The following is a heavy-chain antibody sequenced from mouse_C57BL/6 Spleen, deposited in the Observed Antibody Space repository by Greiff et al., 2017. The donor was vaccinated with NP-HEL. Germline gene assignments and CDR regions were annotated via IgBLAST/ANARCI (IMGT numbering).Heavy chain of an antibody. CDR1: GYTFTSYG. J-gene: IGHJ4*01. Sequence: VQLQQSGAELARPGASVKLSCKASGYTFTSYGISWVKQRTGQGLEWIGEIYPRSGNTYYNEKFKGKATLPADKSSSTAYMELRSLTSEDSAVYFCARSQLRLLGYAMDYWGQGTSVTVSS. D-gene: IGHD3-2*02. CDR2: IYPRSGNT. CDR3: ARSQLRLLGYAMDY. V-gene: IGHV1-81*01.